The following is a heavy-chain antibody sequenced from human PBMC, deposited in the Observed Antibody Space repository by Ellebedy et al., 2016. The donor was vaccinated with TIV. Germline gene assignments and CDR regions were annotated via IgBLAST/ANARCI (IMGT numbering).Heavy chain of an antibody. CDR2: ISAYNGNT. J-gene: IGHJ4*02. D-gene: IGHD5-12*01. CDR3: ARDTRVATMVDY. V-gene: IGHV1-18*04. CDR1: GYTFTSYG. Sequence: ASVKVSCKASGYTFTSYGISWVRQAPGQGLEWMGWISAYNGNTNYAQKLQGRVTMTTDTSTRTAYMELRGLRSDDTAVYYCARDTRVATMVDYWGQGTLVTVSS.